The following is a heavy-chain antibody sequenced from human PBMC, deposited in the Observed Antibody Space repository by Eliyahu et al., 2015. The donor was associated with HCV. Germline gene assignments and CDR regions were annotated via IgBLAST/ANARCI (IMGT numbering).Heavy chain of an antibody. CDR3: AIPAGGMVRGVIRRGGMDV. CDR1: GGTFSSYA. J-gene: IGHJ6*02. D-gene: IGHD3-10*01. V-gene: IGHV1-69*01. CDR2: IIPIFGTA. Sequence: QVQLVQSGAEVKKPGSSVKVSCKASGGTFSSYAIXWVRQAPGQGLEWMGGIIPIFGTANYAQKFQGRVTITADESTSTAYMELSSLRSEDTAVYYCAIPAGGMVRGVIRRGGMDVWGQGTTVTVSS.